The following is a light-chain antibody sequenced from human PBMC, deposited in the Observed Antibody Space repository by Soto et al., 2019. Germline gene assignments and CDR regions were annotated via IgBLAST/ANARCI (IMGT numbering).Light chain of an antibody. J-gene: IGLJ1*01. Sequence: QSVLTQPASVSGSPGQSITISCTGTSSDIGGYDYVSWYQQHPGKAPKLMIYAVSYRPSGVSNRFSGSKSGNTASLTISGLQAEDEADYYCSSYTSGSTYVFGTGTKVTVL. CDR3: SSYTSGSTYV. V-gene: IGLV2-14*01. CDR2: AVS. CDR1: SSDIGGYDY.